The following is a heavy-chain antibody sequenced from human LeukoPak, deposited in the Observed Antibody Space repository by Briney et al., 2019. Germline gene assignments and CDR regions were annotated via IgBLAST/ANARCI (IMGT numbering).Heavy chain of an antibody. D-gene: IGHD3-3*01. CDR2: ISGSGGST. J-gene: IGHJ6*03. Sequence: GGSLRLSCAASGFTFSNYVMTWVRQAPGKGLEWVSGISGSGGSTYYADSVKGRFTISRDNSKNTLYLQKNSLRAEDTAIYYCAKELHDFTDYYMDVWGKGTTVTVSS. CDR3: AKELHDFTDYYMDV. CDR1: GFTFSNYV. V-gene: IGHV3-23*01.